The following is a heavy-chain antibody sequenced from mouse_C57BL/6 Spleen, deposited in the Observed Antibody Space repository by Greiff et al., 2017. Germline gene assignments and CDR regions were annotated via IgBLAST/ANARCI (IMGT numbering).Heavy chain of an antibody. CDR1: GYTFTDYE. Sequence: QVQLQQSGAELVRPGASVTLSCKASGYTFTDYEMHWVKQTPVHGLEWIGAIDPDTGGTAYNQKFKGKAILTADKSSSTAYMELRSLTSEDSAVYYCTLVITTVVAAGDYWGQGTTLTVSS. CDR3: TLVITTVVAAGDY. D-gene: IGHD1-1*01. J-gene: IGHJ2*01. CDR2: IDPDTGGT. V-gene: IGHV1-15*01.